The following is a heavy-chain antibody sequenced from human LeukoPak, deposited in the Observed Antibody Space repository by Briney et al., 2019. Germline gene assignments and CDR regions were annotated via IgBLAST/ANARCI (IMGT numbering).Heavy chain of an antibody. V-gene: IGHV3-21*01. CDR3: ARDSMIVAEVHYQDAFDI. CDR2: ISSSSTYT. J-gene: IGHJ3*02. D-gene: IGHD3-22*01. Sequence: KTGGSLRLSCAASGFTFSTYTMNWVRQARGKGREWVSPISSSSTYTYYADSVKGRFTISRDNAKNSLYLQMNSLRAEDTAVYYCARDSMIVAEVHYQDAFDIWGQGTMVTVSS. CDR1: GFTFSTYT.